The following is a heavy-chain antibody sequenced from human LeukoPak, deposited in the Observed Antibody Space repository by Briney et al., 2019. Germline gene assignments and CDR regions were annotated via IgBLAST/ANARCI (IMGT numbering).Heavy chain of an antibody. CDR2: ISETGRST. CDR1: GFTFSTFA. D-gene: IGHD5-18*01. Sequence: PGGSPRLSCVASGFTFSTFAMNWDRQAPGKGLEWVSTISETGRSTYYADSVKGQFTISRDNSKNTLYLQMNSLRAEDTAVYYCAKDRGYSYGISEYWGQGTLVTVSS. V-gene: IGHV3-23*01. CDR3: AKDRGYSYGISEY. J-gene: IGHJ4*02.